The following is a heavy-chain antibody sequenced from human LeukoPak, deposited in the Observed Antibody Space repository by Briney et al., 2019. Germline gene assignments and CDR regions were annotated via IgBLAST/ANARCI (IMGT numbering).Heavy chain of an antibody. CDR1: GFTFSSYA. D-gene: IGHD3-22*01. V-gene: IGHV3-23*01. Sequence: PGGSLRLSCAASGFTFSSYAMSWVRQAPGKGLEWVSAISGSGGSTYYADSVKGRFTISRDNSKNTLYLQMNSLRAEDTAVYYCVKAPIHLDDRSGYYQFNWFDPWGQGTLVTVSS. CDR2: ISGSGGST. J-gene: IGHJ5*02. CDR3: VKAPIHLDDRSGYYQFNWFDP.